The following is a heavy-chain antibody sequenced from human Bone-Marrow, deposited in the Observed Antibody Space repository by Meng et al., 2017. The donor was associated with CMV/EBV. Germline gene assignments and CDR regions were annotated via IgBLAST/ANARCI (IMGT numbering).Heavy chain of an antibody. Sequence: GGSLRLSCAASGFTFSAYAMHWVRQAPGKGLEWVAVIWYDGNYEYYADSVEGRFTISRDNSKNTLYLQMNSLRAEDTAVYYCTSRSQGGTDYYYYGMDVWGQGTTVTVSS. CDR3: TSRSQGGTDYYYYGMDV. CDR2: IWYDGNYE. D-gene: IGHD1-26*01. V-gene: IGHV3-33*03. CDR1: GFTFSAYA. J-gene: IGHJ6*02.